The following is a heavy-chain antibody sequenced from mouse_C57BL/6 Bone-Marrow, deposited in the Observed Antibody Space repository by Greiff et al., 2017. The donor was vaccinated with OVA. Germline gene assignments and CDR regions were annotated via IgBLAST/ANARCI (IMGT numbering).Heavy chain of an antibody. J-gene: IGHJ4*01. V-gene: IGHV1-72*01. D-gene: IGHD1-1*01. Sequence: VQLQQPGAELVKPGASVKLSCKASGYTFTSYWMHWVKQRPGRGLEWIGRIDPISGGTKYNEKFKSKATLTVDKPSSTAYMQLSSLTSEDSAVYYCAREDYGSSEAMDYWGQGTSVTVSS. CDR3: AREDYGSSEAMDY. CDR2: IDPISGGT. CDR1: GYTFTSYW.